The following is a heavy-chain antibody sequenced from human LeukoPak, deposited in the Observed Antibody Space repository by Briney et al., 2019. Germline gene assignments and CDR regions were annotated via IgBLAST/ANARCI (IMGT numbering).Heavy chain of an antibody. CDR2: IIPIFGTA. Sequence: VASVKVSCKASGGTFSSYAISWVRQAPGQELEWMGGIIPIFGTANYAQKFQGRVTITADKSTSAAYMELSSLRSEDTAVYYCASLPYSSSWPQLFDYWGQGTLVTVSS. CDR1: GGTFSSYA. CDR3: ASLPYSSSWPQLFDY. D-gene: IGHD6-13*01. J-gene: IGHJ4*02. V-gene: IGHV1-69*06.